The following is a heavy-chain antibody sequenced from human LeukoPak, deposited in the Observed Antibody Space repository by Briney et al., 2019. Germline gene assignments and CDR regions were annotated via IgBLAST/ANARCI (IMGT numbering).Heavy chain of an antibody. CDR1: GFTFSSYA. CDR2: ISDDGINK. Sequence: GGSLRLSCAASGFTFSSYAMHWVRQDPPAGLEWVAVISDDGINKYYADSVKGRVTISRDNSNNPLYLQMNSLRAEDTAVYYCAREIESGYGDYPIDYWGQGTLVTVSS. V-gene: IGHV3-30*04. CDR3: AREIESGYGDYPIDY. D-gene: IGHD4-17*01. J-gene: IGHJ4*02.